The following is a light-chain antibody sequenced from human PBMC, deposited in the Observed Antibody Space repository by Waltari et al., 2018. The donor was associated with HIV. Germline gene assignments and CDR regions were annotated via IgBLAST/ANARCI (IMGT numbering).Light chain of an antibody. CDR1: SSDVGSYNL. Sequence: QSALTQPASVSGSPGQSITISCTGTSSDVGSYNLVSWYQQHPGKAPKLRIYEGSKRPSGVSNRCSGSKSGNTASLTISGLQAEDEADYYCCSYAGSSLYVFGTGTKVTVL. J-gene: IGLJ1*01. CDR2: EGS. CDR3: CSYAGSSLYV. V-gene: IGLV2-23*01.